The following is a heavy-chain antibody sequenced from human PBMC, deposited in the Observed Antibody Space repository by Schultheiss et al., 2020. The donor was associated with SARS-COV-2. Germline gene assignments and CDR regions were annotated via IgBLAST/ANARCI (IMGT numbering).Heavy chain of an antibody. CDR2: IYPGDSDT. D-gene: IGHD3-3*01. CDR3: ARLVDFWSGYPDHFDY. J-gene: IGHJ4*02. Sequence: GGSLRLSCKGSGYSFTTYWIGWVRQMPEKGLEWMGIIYPGDSDTRYSPSFRGQVTISVDKSISTAYLQWSSLKASDTAIYYCARLVDFWSGYPDHFDYWGQGTLVTVSS. V-gene: IGHV5-51*01. CDR1: GYSFTTYW.